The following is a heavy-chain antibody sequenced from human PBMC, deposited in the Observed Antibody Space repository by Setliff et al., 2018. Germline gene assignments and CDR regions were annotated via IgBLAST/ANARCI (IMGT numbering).Heavy chain of an antibody. Sequence: PSETLSLTCTVSGGSVRGYYWSWIRQPPGKGLEWIGCMYYSGDTNYNPSLKSRVTISVDTSKNQFSLELRSVTAADTAVYYCARLPPLHTPMALTFDYWGQGILVTVS. D-gene: IGHD5-18*01. CDR3: ARLPPLHTPMALTFDY. J-gene: IGHJ4*02. CDR2: MYYSGDT. V-gene: IGHV4-59*08. CDR1: GGSVRGYY.